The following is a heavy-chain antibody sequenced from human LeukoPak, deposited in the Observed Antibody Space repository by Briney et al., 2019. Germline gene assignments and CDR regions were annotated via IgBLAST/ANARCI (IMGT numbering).Heavy chain of an antibody. V-gene: IGHV4-61*02. CDR1: GGSISSGSYY. CDR3: ARHRRYCSGGSCQYYFDY. D-gene: IGHD2-15*01. CDR2: VYTTGST. J-gene: IGHJ4*02. Sequence: SETLSLTCTVSGGSISSGSYYWSWIRQPAGKGLEWIGRVYTTGSTYYNPSLKSRVTISVDTSKNQFSLKLSSVTAADTAVYYCARHRRYCSGGSCQYYFDYWGQGTLVTVSS.